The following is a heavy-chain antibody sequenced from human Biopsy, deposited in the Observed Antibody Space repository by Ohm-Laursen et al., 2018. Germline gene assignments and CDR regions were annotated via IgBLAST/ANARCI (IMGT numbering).Heavy chain of an antibody. J-gene: IGHJ5*02. V-gene: IGHV4-39*01. CDR3: ARHPTGFWFDP. CDR2: IYNTETT. Sequence: GTLSLTCTVSGGSISSSSPYYWAWLRQPPGKGLEWIGSIYNTETTFYNPSLKSRVTISIDTSTNQFSLKASSVTAADTALYFCARHPTGFWFDPWGHGTLVTVPS. CDR1: GGSISSSSPYY.